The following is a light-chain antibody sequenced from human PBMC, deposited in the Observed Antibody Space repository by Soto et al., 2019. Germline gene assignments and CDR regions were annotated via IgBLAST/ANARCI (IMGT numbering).Light chain of an antibody. CDR2: GAS. Sequence: EIVLTQSPGTLSLSPGERATLSCRASQSVSSSYLAWYQQKPGQAPRLLIYGASSRATGIPDRFSGSGSGTDFTLTISRAEPEDFAVYYWQQYGSSPLTCGGGTEVEIK. CDR3: QQYGSSPLT. J-gene: IGKJ4*01. CDR1: QSVSSSY. V-gene: IGKV3-20*01.